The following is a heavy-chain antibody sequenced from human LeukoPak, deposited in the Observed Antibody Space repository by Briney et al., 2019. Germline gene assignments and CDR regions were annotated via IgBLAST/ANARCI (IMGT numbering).Heavy chain of an antibody. CDR3: ARSGSGYNPIDF. CDR1: GYTFTGHY. V-gene: IGHV1-2*02. Sequence: ASVKVSCKASGYTFTGHYMHWVRQAPGQGLEWMGWINPNSGGTNYAQKFQGRVTMTRDTSTSTAYMDLRSLRSDDTAVYYCARSGSGYNPIDFWGQGTRVTVSS. CDR2: INPNSGGT. J-gene: IGHJ4*02. D-gene: IGHD5-12*01.